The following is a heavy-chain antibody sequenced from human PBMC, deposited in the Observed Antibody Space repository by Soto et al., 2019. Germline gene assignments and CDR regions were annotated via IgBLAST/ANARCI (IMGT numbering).Heavy chain of an antibody. J-gene: IGHJ6*02. CDR1: GFSLTTGKMG. CDR3: ARMKVDSYQFYYAMDV. Sequence: QVTLKESGPALVKPTETLTLTCTVSGFSLTTGKMGVSWIRQPPGKALEWLAHIFSDNERSYSTSLQGRLSVSKDTSGSHVVVSITNVDPVDTATYYCARMKVDSYQFYYAMDVWGQGTTVTVS. D-gene: IGHD3-9*01. V-gene: IGHV2-26*01. CDR2: IFSDNER.